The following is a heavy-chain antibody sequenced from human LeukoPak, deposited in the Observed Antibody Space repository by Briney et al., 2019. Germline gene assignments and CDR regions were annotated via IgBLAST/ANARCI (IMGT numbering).Heavy chain of an antibody. V-gene: IGHV3-7*01. Sequence: PGGSLRLSCSASGFTFSSYWMSWVRQAPGKGLEWVANINQDGSVKYHVDSVKGRFTISRDNARNSLYLQMNSLRAEDTAVYYCASQDVVPAPHAFDIWGQGTMVTVSS. CDR2: INQDGSVK. D-gene: IGHD2-2*01. J-gene: IGHJ3*02. CDR3: ASQDVVPAPHAFDI. CDR1: GFTFSSYW.